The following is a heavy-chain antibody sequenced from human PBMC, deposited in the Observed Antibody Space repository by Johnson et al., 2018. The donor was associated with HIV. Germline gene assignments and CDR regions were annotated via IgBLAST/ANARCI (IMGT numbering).Heavy chain of an antibody. V-gene: IGHV3-33*06. CDR2: IWYDGSNK. Sequence: VQLLESGGGVVQPGRSLRLSCAASGFTFSSYAMHWVRQAPGNGLEWVAVIWYDGSNKYYADSVKGRFTISRDNSKNTLYLQMNSLRAEDTAVYYCAKCIWGSSLIDVFDIWGQGTVVTVSS. J-gene: IGHJ3*02. CDR1: GFTFSSYA. D-gene: IGHD3-16*01. CDR3: AKCIWGSSLIDVFDI.